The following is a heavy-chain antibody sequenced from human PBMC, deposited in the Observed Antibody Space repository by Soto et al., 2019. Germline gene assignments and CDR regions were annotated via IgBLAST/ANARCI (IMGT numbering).Heavy chain of an antibody. CDR2: ISGSGGST. V-gene: IGHV3-23*01. J-gene: IGHJ4*02. Sequence: EVQLFESGGGLVQPGGSLRLSCAASGFTFSSYAMSWVRQAPGKGLEWVSAISGSGGSTHYADSVKSPVTISRDNSKNTLYMQMKSLRAEAPAVYYCAYSSTAFDYWGQGTLVTVSS. CDR1: GFTFSSYA. CDR3: AYSSTAFDY. D-gene: IGHD6-13*01.